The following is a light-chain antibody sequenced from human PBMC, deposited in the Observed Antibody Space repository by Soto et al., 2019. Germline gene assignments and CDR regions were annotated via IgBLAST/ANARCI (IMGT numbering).Light chain of an antibody. CDR2: LNSDGSH. CDR3: QTWGTGTVV. CDR1: SGHSSYA. J-gene: IGLJ2*01. V-gene: IGLV4-69*01. Sequence: QSVLTQSPSASASLGASVKLTCTLSSGHSSYAIAWHQQQPEKGPRYLMKLNSDGSHSKGDGVPDRFSGSSSGAERYLTISSHQSEDEADYYCQTWGTGTVVFGGGIKVTVL.